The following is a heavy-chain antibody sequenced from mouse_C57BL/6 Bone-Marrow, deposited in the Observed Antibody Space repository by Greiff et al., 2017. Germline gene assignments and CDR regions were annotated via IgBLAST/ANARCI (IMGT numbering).Heavy chain of an antibody. Sequence: VKLQQPGAELVMPGASVKLSCKASGYTFTSYWMHWVKQRPGQGLEWIGEIDPSDSYTNYTQKFKGKSTLTVDKSSSTAYMQLSSLTSEDSAVYYCATTGFDYWGQGTTLTVSS. J-gene: IGHJ2*01. CDR3: ATTGFDY. CDR1: GYTFTSYW. D-gene: IGHD4-1*02. V-gene: IGHV1-69*01. CDR2: IDPSDSYT.